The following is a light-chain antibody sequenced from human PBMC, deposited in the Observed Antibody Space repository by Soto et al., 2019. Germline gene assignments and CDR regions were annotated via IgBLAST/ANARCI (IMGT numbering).Light chain of an antibody. CDR3: QQYNSYWT. V-gene: IGKV1-5*03. CDR1: QTISTW. J-gene: IGKJ1*01. CDR2: KAS. Sequence: DVHMTQSPSTLSASVGDRVTITGRASQTISTWLAWYQQKPGRAPKLLIYKASSLESGVPSRFSGSGYGTEFTLTISSLQPDDFATYCCQQYNSYWTFGQGTKVDIK.